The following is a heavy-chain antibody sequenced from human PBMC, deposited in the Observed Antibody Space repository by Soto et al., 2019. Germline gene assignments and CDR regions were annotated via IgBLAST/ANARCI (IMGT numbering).Heavy chain of an antibody. V-gene: IGHV3-49*03. CDR2: IRNKAYGGTA. J-gene: IGHJ4*02. Sequence: VQLVESGGGLVQPGRSLRLSCTASGFTFGGFAMSWFRQAPGKGLEWVGFIRNKAYGGTAEYAPSVKGRFSISRDDSKSIAYLQMDSLKTEDTGLYYCTRDQRSDSWGQGTLVTVSS. CDR3: TRDQRSDS. CDR1: GFTFGGFA.